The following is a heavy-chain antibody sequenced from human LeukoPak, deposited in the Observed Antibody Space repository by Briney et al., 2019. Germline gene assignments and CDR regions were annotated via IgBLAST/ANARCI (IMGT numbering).Heavy chain of an antibody. CDR1: GFSLNSSGMS. J-gene: IGHJ4*02. V-gene: IGHV2-5*02. Sequence: SGPTLVNPTQTLTLTCTFSGFSLNSSGMSVGWIRQPPGKALEWLALIYWDDDERYSPSLKTRLTITKDTSKNQVVLIMTNMDPVDTATYYCTHRRRHTSCWLGFDHWGQGTLVTVSS. D-gene: IGHD6-19*01. CDR3: THRRRHTSCWLGFDH. CDR2: IYWDDDE.